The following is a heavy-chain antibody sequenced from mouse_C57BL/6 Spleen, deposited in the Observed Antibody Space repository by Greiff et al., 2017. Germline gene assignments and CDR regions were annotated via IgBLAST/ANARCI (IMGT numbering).Heavy chain of an antibody. J-gene: IGHJ4*01. D-gene: IGHD2-4*01. CDR2: INPSSGYT. CDR3: AVYDYGYAMDY. V-gene: IGHV1-7*01. CDR1: GYTFTSYW. Sequence: QVQLQQSGAELAKPGASVKLSCEASGYTFTSYWMHWVKQRPGQGLEWIGYINPSSGYTKYNQKFKDKATLTADKSSSTAYMQLSSLTYEDSAVYYCAVYDYGYAMDYWGQGTSVTVSS.